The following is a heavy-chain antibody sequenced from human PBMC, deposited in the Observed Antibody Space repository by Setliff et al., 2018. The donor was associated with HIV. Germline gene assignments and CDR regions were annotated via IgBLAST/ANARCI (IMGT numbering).Heavy chain of an antibody. J-gene: IGHJ4*02. CDR3: ASPRDSSGYYALDY. Sequence: SVKVSCKASGGTFRKYGISWVRQAPGQGLEWVGGIIPIFGTANYAQKFQGRVTITADESTSTAYTELSSLRSEDTAVFYCASPRDSSGYYALDYWGQGILVTVSS. V-gene: IGHV1-69*13. CDR2: IIPIFGTA. D-gene: IGHD3-22*01. CDR1: GGTFRKYG.